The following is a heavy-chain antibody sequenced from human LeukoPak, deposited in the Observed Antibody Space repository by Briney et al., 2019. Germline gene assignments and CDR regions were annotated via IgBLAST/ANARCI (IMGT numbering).Heavy chain of an antibody. V-gene: IGHV3-30-3*01. Sequence: GGSLRLSCAASGFTFSSYAMHWVRQAPGKGLEWVAVISYGGSNKYYADSVKGRFTISRDNSKNTLYLQMNSLRAEDTAVYYCAREFRDIVVVPAARRPLDYWGQGTLVTVSS. CDR3: AREFRDIVVVPAARRPLDY. CDR1: GFTFSSYA. CDR2: ISYGGSNK. D-gene: IGHD2-2*01. J-gene: IGHJ4*02.